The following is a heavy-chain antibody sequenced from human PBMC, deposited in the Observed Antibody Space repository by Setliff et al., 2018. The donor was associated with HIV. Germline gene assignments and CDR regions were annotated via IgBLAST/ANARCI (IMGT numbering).Heavy chain of an antibody. CDR2: VYYTGST. Sequence: SETLSLTCTVSGASISLIAYYWGWVRQPPGKGLEWIGSVYYTGSTFYNPSLKSLKGRVTISVDTSKNQFSLKLTSVTAADTAVYYCARDAFLSAAGGTLPLDNWGQGTLVTVSS. J-gene: IGHJ4*02. CDR1: GASISLIAYY. V-gene: IGHV4-39*07. D-gene: IGHD6-13*01. CDR3: ARDAFLSAAGGTLPLDN.